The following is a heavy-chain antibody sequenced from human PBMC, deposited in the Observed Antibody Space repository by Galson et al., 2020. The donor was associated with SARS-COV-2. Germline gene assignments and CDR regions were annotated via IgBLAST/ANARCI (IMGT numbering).Heavy chain of an antibody. CDR1: GFTLTSYT. CDR3: ARDRAYSGYESFDY. J-gene: IGHJ4*02. CDR2: ISSGSVYI. D-gene: IGHD5-12*01. V-gene: IGHV3-21*01. Sequence: TGGSLRLSCATSGFTLTSYTMNWVRQAPGKGLEWVSSISSGSVYIYYADSVKGRFTISRDIAKNSLYLQMNSLRAEDTAVYYCARDRAYSGYESFDYWGQGALVTVSS.